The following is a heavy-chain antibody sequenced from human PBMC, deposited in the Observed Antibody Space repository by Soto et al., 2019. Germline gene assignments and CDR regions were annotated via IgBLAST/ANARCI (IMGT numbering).Heavy chain of an antibody. CDR1: GFTFSTYG. V-gene: IGHV3-23*01. D-gene: IGHD3-3*01. J-gene: IGHJ4*02. Sequence: GSLRLSCVASGFTFSTYGMSWVRQAPGKGLEWVSSIRTNSDNTYYADSVKGRFTISRDNSKNTLYLQMNSLRAEDTAIYYCVRDHYTMSDFWSAFSSDWGQGAQVTVSS. CDR3: VRDHYTMSDFWSAFSSD. CDR2: IRTNSDNT.